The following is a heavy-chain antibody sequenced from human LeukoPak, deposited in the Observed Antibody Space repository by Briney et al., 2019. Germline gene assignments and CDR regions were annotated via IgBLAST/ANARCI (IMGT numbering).Heavy chain of an antibody. V-gene: IGHV3-7*01. CDR1: GFTFSSYW. J-gene: IGHJ1*01. D-gene: IGHD2-2*02. CDR2: IKQDGSEK. Sequence: SGGSLRLSCAASGFTFSSYWMSWVRQAPGKGLEWVANIKQDGSEKHYVDSVKGRFTISRDNAKNSLYLQMNSLRAEDTAVYYCARLYCSSTSCYKTPPFQHWGQGTLVTVSS. CDR3: ARLYCSSTSCYKTPPFQH.